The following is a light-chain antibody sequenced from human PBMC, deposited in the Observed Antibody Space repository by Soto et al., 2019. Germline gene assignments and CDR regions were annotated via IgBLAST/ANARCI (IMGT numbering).Light chain of an antibody. J-gene: IGLJ3*02. CDR3: QTWGSGIYWV. V-gene: IGLV4-69*01. CDR1: SGHSSYA. CDR2: VNSDGSH. Sequence: LVLTQSPSASASLGASVKLTCTLSSGHSSYAIAWHQQQPEKGPRYLMKVNSDGSHSKGDGIPDRVSGSSSGAERYLTNSSLQSEDEADYYCQTWGSGIYWVFGGGTKLTVL.